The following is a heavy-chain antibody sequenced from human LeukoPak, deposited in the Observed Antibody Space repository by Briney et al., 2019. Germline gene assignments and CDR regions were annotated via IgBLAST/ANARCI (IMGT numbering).Heavy chain of an antibody. V-gene: IGHV3-23*01. CDR3: AKSLSGYYSNFDY. J-gene: IGHJ4*02. CDR2: ITPTGGNT. D-gene: IGHD3-22*01. CDR1: AFTFSSYA. Sequence: GGSLRLSCAASAFTFSSYAMSWVRQAPGKGLEWVSTITPTGGNTFHADSVRGRFSISRDNSKNTLYLQMNSLRADDTALYYCAKSLSGYYSNFDYWGQGTLVTVSS.